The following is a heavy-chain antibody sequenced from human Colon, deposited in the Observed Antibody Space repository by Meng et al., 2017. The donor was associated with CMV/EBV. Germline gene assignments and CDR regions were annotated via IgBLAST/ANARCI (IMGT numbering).Heavy chain of an antibody. CDR1: AFTDYD. CDR3: AKCLLCTTTTCPYNWFDP. CDR2: ITPYNGNT. D-gene: IGHD2-2*01. V-gene: IGHV1-18*04. Sequence: AFTDYDISWVRQAPGQGLEWMGWITPYNGNTNYAQRLQGRVTMTTDTSSSTAYMELRSLTSDDTAVYYCAKCLLCTTTTCPYNWFDPWGQGTLVTVSS. J-gene: IGHJ5*02.